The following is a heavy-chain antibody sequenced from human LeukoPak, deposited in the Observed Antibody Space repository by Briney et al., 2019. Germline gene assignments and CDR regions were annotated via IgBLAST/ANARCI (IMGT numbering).Heavy chain of an antibody. CDR2: IRWNDEE. J-gene: IGHJ4*02. Sequence: SGPTLANPTQPLTQPYTLSGFSLTTRDMNVAWIRQPPGKPLEWLVIIRWNDEESYSTSLKNRLTITKNTSNNQVVLTMATMDPVDTATYFCAREFDWSIAYWGQGSPVTVSS. V-gene: IGHV2-5*01. D-gene: IGHD3-9*01. CDR3: AREFDWSIAY. CDR1: GFSLTTRDMN.